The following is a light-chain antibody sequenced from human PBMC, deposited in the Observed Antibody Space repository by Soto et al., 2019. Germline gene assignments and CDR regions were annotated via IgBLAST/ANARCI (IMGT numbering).Light chain of an antibody. CDR3: DSYTSSSSYV. V-gene: IGLV2-14*01. CDR1: GSDVGGYRY. Sequence: QSVLTQPASVSGSPGQSIAISCTGTGSDVGGYRYVSWYQQHPGKAPKLIIYDVSNRPSGVSYRFSGSKSGNTASLTISGLQSEDEADYYCDSYTSSSSYVFGTGTKVTV. CDR2: DVS. J-gene: IGLJ1*01.